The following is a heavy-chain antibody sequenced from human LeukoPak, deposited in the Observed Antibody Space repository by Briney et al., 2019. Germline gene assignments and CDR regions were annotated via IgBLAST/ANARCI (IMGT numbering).Heavy chain of an antibody. CDR3: TRGPAYYGMDV. J-gene: IGHJ6*02. CDR2: IRSKAYGGTT. V-gene: IGHV3-49*04. CDR1: GFTFGDYA. D-gene: IGHD2-2*01. Sequence: GGSLRLSCTASGFTFGDYAMSWVRQAPGKGREWVGFIRSKAYGGTTEYAASVKGRFTISKDDSKSIAYLQMNSLKTEDTAVYYCTRGPAYYGMDVWGQGTTVTVSS.